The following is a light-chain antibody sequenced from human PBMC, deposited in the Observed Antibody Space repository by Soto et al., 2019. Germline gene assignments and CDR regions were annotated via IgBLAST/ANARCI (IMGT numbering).Light chain of an antibody. J-gene: IGLJ2*01. Sequence: QSVLTQPPSASGTPGQRVTISCSGSISNIGGNTVNWYQQLPGTAPKLLMYTNNQRPSGVPDLFSGSKSGTSASLAISGLQSEDEADYYCAAWDDSLNGVVFGGGTKLTVL. CDR1: ISNIGGNT. V-gene: IGLV1-44*01. CDR3: AAWDDSLNGVV. CDR2: TNN.